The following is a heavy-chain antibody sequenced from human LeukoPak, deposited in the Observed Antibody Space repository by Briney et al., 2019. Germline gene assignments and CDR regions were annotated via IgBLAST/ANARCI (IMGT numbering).Heavy chain of an antibody. D-gene: IGHD1-26*01. Sequence: GGSLRLSCAASGFTVSSFAMSWVRQAPGKGLVWVSRISDGGSTTTYADSVKGRFTISRDNAKNTLYLQMNGLRAEDTAVYYCAKGSRIVGANFDYWGQGTLVTVSS. CDR1: GFTVSSFA. CDR3: AKGSRIVGANFDY. V-gene: IGHV3-23*01. CDR2: ISDGGSTT. J-gene: IGHJ4*02.